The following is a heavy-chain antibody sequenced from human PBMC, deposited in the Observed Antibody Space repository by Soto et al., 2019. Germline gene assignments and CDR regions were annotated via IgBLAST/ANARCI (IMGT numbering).Heavy chain of an antibody. CDR3: ARAMNYYDSSGYYPFDY. J-gene: IGHJ4*02. CDR1: GFTVSSNY. Sequence: GGSLRLSCAASGFTVSSNYMSWVRQAPGKGLEWVSVIYSGGSTYYADSVKGRFTISRDNSKNTLYLQMNSLRAEDTAVYYCARAMNYYDSSGYYPFDYWGQGTLVTVSS. D-gene: IGHD3-22*01. CDR2: IYSGGST. V-gene: IGHV3-53*01.